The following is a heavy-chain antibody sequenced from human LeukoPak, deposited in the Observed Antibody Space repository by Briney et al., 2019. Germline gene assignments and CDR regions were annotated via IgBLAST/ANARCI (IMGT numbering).Heavy chain of an antibody. J-gene: IGHJ6*02. CDR2: ISYDGSNK. Sequence: PGGSLRLSCAASGFTFSSYAMHWVRQAPGKGLEWVAVISYDGSNKYYADSVKGRFTISRDNSKNTLYLQMNSLRAEDTAVYYCARDLNLDIRGHYYYGMDVWGQGTTVTVSS. CDR3: ARDLNLDIRGHYYYGMDV. D-gene: IGHD3-10*01. V-gene: IGHV3-30-3*01. CDR1: GFTFSSYA.